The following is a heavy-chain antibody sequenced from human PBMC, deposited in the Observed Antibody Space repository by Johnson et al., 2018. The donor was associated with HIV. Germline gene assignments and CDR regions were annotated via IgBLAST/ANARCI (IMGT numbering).Heavy chain of an antibody. CDR1: GFSISSNY. CDR2: IYRAGST. CDR3: ARDGTETGPDDAFDI. V-gene: IGHV3-66*01. Sequence: MQLVESGGGLVQPGGSLRLSCAASGFSISSNYMSWIRQAPGKGLEWVSVIYRAGSTYYADSVKDRFIISRDISKNTIYLQMNSLKAEDTAMYYCARDGTETGPDDAFDIWGQGTMVTVSS. J-gene: IGHJ3*02.